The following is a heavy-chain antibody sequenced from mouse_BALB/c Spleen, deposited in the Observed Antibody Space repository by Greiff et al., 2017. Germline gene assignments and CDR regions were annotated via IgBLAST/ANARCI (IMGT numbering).Heavy chain of an antibody. V-gene: IGHV14-3*02. D-gene: IGHD1-1*01. Sequence: EVQLQQSGAELVKPGASVKLSCTASGFNIKDTYMHWVKQKPEQGLEWIGRIDPANGNTKYDPKFQGKATITADTSSNTAYLQLSSLTSEDTAVYYCASLLLRFAYWGQGTLVTVSA. J-gene: IGHJ3*01. CDR3: ASLLLRFAY. CDR1: GFNIKDTY. CDR2: IDPANGNT.